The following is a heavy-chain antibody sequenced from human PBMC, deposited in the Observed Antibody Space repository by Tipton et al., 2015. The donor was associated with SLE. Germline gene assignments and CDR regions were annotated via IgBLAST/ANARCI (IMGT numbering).Heavy chain of an antibody. J-gene: IGHJ5*02. Sequence: SLRLSCAASGFTFSTYAMTWVRQAPGRGLEWVSTISGRGSSTFYSDSVKGRFTISRDNSKNTLYLQMNRLRAEDTAVYYCAKDRHCTSTTCYVGGNWFDPWGQGTQVTVSS. D-gene: IGHD2-2*01. CDR2: ISGRGSST. V-gene: IGHV3-23*01. CDR3: AKDRHCTSTTCYVGGNWFDP. CDR1: GFTFSTYA.